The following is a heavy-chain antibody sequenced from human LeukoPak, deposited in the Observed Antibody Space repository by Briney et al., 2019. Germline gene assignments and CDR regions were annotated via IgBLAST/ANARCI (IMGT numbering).Heavy chain of an antibody. Sequence: SDTLSLTCTVSGGAISSYYWSWIRQPPGKGLEWIGYIYYSGGTKYNPSLMSRVTISVDRAQNQFSLSLRSVTAADTAVYYCARDGLYDSSGYYMDSWGQGTLV. CDR2: IYYSGGT. CDR1: GGAISSYY. V-gene: IGHV4-59*01. CDR3: ARDGLYDSSGYYMDS. J-gene: IGHJ4*02. D-gene: IGHD3-22*01.